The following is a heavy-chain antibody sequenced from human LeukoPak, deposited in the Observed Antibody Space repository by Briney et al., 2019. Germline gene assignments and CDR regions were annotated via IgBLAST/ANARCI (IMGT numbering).Heavy chain of an antibody. J-gene: IGHJ4*02. CDR1: GFTFSDYY. V-gene: IGHV3-11*01. Sequence: GGSLRLSCAASGFTFSDYYTSWIRQATRRGLEWVSYISRSGSTIYYADSVKGRFTISRDNAKNSLYLQMNSLRAEDTAVYYCARGVASIIRGGAPKDYWGRGTLVTVSS. CDR3: ARGVASIIRGGAPKDY. D-gene: IGHD5-24*01. CDR2: ISRSGSTI.